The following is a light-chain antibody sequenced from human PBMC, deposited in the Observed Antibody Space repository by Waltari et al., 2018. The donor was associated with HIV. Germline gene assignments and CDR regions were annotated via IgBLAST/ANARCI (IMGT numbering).Light chain of an antibody. CDR2: EVN. CDR1: SRDLGNYDL. V-gene: IGLV2-23*02. Sequence: QSALTQPASVSASPGQSITISCTGTSRDLGNYDLVSWYQQRPGKAPKLMMYEVNKWPSGVSNRFSGSKSGITASLTISGLQAEDEADYYCCSYVTTGTWVFGGGTKLTVL. CDR3: CSYVTTGTWV. J-gene: IGLJ3*02.